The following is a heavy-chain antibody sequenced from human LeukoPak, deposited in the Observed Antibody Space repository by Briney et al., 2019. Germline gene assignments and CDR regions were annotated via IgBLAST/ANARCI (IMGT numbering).Heavy chain of an antibody. CDR1: GYIFTSHA. CDR2: INGATGNT. J-gene: IGHJ6*02. Sequence: ASVKVSCKASGYIFTSHALHWVRQAPGEGLEWMAWINGATGNTEYSQKFQARVTITRDTSASTAYMELSSLRSEDTAVYYCARSIIIVPNTSYYYYYMDVWGQGTTVTVSS. D-gene: IGHD2/OR15-2a*01. CDR3: ARSIIIVPNTSYYYYYMDV. V-gene: IGHV1-3*01.